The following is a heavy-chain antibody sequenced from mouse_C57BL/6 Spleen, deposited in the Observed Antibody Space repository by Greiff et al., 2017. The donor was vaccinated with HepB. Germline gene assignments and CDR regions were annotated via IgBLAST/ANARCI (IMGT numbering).Heavy chain of an antibody. J-gene: IGHJ3*01. V-gene: IGHV1-82*01. Sequence: QVQLKESGPELVKPGASVKISCKASGYAFSSSWMNWVKQRPGKGLEWIGRIYPGDGDTNYNGKFKGKATLTADKSSSTAYMQLSSLTSEDSAVYFCARGDYYGSKAYWGQGTLVTVSA. CDR1: GYAFSSSW. CDR2: IYPGDGDT. CDR3: ARGDYYGSKAY. D-gene: IGHD1-1*01.